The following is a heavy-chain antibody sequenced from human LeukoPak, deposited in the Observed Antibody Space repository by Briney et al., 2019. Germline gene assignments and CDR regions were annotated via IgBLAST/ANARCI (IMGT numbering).Heavy chain of an antibody. CDR2: ISGSGGST. J-gene: IGHJ4*02. V-gene: IGHV3-23*01. CDR3: AKEGGGYCTNGVCYYHYFDY. D-gene: IGHD2-8*01. CDR1: GFTFSSYA. Sequence: PGGSLRLSCAASGFTFSSYAMSWVRQAPGKGLEWVSAISGSGGSTYYADSVKGRFTISRDNSKNTLYLQMNSLRAEDTAVYYCAKEGGGYCTNGVCYYHYFDYWGQGTLVTVS.